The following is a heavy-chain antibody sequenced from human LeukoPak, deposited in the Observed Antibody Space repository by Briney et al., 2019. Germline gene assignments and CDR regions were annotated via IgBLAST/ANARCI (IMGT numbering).Heavy chain of an antibody. V-gene: IGHV1-69*13. CDR3: AIADPSLDY. CDR1: GGIFSSLA. Sequence: GASVKVSCKAFGGIFSSLALSWMRQAPGQGPEWMGGIIPTFSTVHYAQNFEGRVTITADESTSTTYMELSSLRSEDTAVYYCAIADPSLDYWGQGTLVTVSS. CDR2: IIPTFSTV. J-gene: IGHJ4*02.